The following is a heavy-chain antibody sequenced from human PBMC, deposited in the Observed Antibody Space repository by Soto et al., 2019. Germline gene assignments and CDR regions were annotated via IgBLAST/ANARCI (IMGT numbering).Heavy chain of an antibody. CDR1: GFSLSTKGVG. J-gene: IGHJ5*02. CDR3: AHLYAESGYDWRYDP. Sequence: KSGPTLVNPTQTLTLTCNFSGFSLSTKGVGVGWIRQPPGKALEWLGIIYWDDDKRYRPSLNNRLTITKDTSKNQVVLTMTNVDTVDTGTYFCAHLYAESGYDWRYDPWGQGTRVTVSS. D-gene: IGHD5-12*01. CDR2: IYWDDDK. V-gene: IGHV2-5*02.